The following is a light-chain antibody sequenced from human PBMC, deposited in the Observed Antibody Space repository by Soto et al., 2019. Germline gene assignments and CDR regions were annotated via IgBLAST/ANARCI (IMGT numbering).Light chain of an antibody. J-gene: IGKJ1*01. CDR2: AAS. V-gene: IGKV1-8*01. Sequence: IRMTQSPYSLSASTGDRVTITFRASQGISSYLAWYQQRPGKAPKLLIYAASSLQSGVPSRFSGSGSGTEFTLTISSLQSDDFATYYCQQYDDYWTFGQGTKVDI. CDR1: QGISSY. CDR3: QQYDDYWT.